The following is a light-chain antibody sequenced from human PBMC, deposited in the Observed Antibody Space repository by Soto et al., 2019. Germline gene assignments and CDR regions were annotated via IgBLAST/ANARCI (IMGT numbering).Light chain of an antibody. J-gene: IGLJ1*01. CDR1: NSDVCGYDY. CDR3: CSFASSSTYV. CDR2: AVV. V-gene: IGLV2-14*01. Sequence: QTALTQPASVYGSPEQRLTMSCTGSNSDVCGYDYVSWYKRHPDKDSVLMIYAVVNRHSWVSTCLSVSNPGNTASLTYPCLQVEDEPDYYCCSFASSSTYVVGSGTNVTVL.